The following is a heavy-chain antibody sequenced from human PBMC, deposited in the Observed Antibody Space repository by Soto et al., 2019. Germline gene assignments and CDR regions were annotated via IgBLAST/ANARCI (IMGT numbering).Heavy chain of an antibody. J-gene: IGHJ6*02. D-gene: IGHD3-3*01. Sequence: GASVKVSCKASGGTFSSYAISWVRQAPGQGLKWMGGIIPIFGTANYAQKFQGRVTITADESTSAAYKELSSLRSEDTAVYYCASDEGIQTIFGVVRRIYGMDVWGQGTTVTVSS. CDR3: ASDEGIQTIFGVVRRIYGMDV. CDR2: IIPIFGTA. CDR1: GGTFSSYA. V-gene: IGHV1-69*13.